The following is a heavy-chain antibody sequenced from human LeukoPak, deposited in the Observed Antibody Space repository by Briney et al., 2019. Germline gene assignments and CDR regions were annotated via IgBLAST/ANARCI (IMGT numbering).Heavy chain of an antibody. CDR3: ARLDYYYYMDV. CDR2: INHSGST. CDR1: GGSISNYY. V-gene: IGHV4-34*01. Sequence: SETLSLTCTVSGGSISNYYWSWIRQPPGKGLEWIGEINHSGSTNYNPSLKSRVTISVDTSKNQFSLKLSSVTAADTAVYYCARLDYYYYMDVWGKGTTVTISS. J-gene: IGHJ6*03.